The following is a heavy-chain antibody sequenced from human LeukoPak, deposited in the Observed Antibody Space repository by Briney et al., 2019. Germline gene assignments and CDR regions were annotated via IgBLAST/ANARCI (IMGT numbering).Heavy chain of an antibody. Sequence: GGSLRLSCAASGFTVSNNYMSWVRQAPGKGPEWISVIYSGGSTYYADSVKGRFTISRDNSKNTLYLQMNSLRAEDTALYYCARTYYYYGMDVWGQGTTVTVSS. CDR2: IYSGGST. V-gene: IGHV3-53*01. CDR1: GFTVSNNY. J-gene: IGHJ6*02. CDR3: ARTYYYYGMDV.